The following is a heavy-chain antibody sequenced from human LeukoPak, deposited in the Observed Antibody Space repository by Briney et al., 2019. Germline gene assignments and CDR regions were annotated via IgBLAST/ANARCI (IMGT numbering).Heavy chain of an antibody. CDR2: INPSGGST. CDR1: GYTFTSYY. V-gene: IGHV1-46*01. Sequence: ASVKVSCKASGYTFTSYYMHWVRQAPGQGLEWMGIINPSGGSTSYAQKFQGRVTMTRDMSTSTVYMELSSLRSEDTAVYYCARDWGYCTNGVCPFDYYYMDVWGKGTMVTVSS. CDR3: ARDWGYCTNGVCPFDYYYMDV. D-gene: IGHD2-8*01. J-gene: IGHJ6*03.